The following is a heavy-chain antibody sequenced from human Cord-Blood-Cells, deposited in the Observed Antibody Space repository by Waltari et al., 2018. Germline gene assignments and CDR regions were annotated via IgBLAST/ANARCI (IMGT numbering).Heavy chain of an antibody. CDR2: IYSGGST. CDR1: GFTVSSNY. D-gene: IGHD6-19*01. J-gene: IGHJ3*02. CDR3: ARSGWYDDAFDI. V-gene: IGHV3-53*01. Sequence: ELQLVESGGGFIQPGGSLRLSCAASGFTVSSNYMSWVRPAPGKGLEWFSVIYSGGSTYYADSVKGRFTISRDNSKNTLYLQMNSLRAEDTAVYYCARSGWYDDAFDIWGQGTMVTVSS.